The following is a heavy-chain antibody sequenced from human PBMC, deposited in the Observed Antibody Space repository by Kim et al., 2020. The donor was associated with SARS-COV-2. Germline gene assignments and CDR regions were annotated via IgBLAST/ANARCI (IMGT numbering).Heavy chain of an antibody. CDR1: GFIFSSYA. CDR3: AKDRSGVVEAATNY. J-gene: IGHJ4*02. D-gene: IGHD2-15*01. CDR2: ISDSGGST. Sequence: GGSLRLSCAASGFIFSSYAISWVRQSPGKGLEWVSDISDSGGSTYYADSVKGRFTISRDNSKNTLYLKMNSLRAEDTAIYYCAKDRSGVVEAATNYWGQGTLVSVSS. V-gene: IGHV3-23*01.